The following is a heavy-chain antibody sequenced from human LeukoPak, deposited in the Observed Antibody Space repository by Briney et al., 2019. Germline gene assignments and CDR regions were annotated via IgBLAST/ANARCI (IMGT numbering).Heavy chain of an antibody. Sequence: PSETLSLTCTVSGGSISSSIHYWGWIRQPPGKGLEWIGSIYYSGTTAYNSSLKSRVTISVDTSKNQFSLKLSSVTAADTAVYYCVRWQSGSMFHPPWGQGTLVTVSS. CDR1: GGSISSSIHY. D-gene: IGHD3-10*02. CDR2: IYYSGTT. V-gene: IGHV4-39*01. J-gene: IGHJ5*02. CDR3: VRWQSGSMFHPP.